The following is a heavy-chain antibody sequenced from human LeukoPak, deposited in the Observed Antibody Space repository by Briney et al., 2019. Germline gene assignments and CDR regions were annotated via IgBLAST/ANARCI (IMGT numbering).Heavy chain of an antibody. V-gene: IGHV1-2*02. CDR2: INPNSGGT. D-gene: IGHD2-2*01. CDR1: GYTFTGYY. J-gene: IGHJ3*02. Sequence: ASVKFSCKASGYTFTGYYMHWVRQAPGQGLEWMGWINPNSGGTNYAQKFQGRVTMTRDTPISTAYMELSRLRSDDTAVYYCARVGYCSSTSCYDDAFDIWGQGTMVTVSS. CDR3: ARVGYCSSTSCYDDAFDI.